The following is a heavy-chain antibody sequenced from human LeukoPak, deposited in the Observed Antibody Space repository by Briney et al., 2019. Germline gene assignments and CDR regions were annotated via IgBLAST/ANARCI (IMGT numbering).Heavy chain of an antibody. Sequence: GGSLRLSCAASGFTFSSYGMHWVRQAPGKGLEGVAVIWYDGSNKYYADSVKGRFTISRDNSKNTLYLQMNSLRAEDTAVYYCARDRCGGDCYPDAFDIWGQGTMVTVSS. D-gene: IGHD2-21*02. V-gene: IGHV3-33*01. CDR1: GFTFSSYG. J-gene: IGHJ3*02. CDR3: ARDRCGGDCYPDAFDI. CDR2: IWYDGSNK.